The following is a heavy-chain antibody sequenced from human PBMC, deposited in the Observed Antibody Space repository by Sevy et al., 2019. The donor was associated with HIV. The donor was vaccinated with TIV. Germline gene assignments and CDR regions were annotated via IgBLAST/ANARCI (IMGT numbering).Heavy chain of an antibody. CDR1: RFTLRSYA. D-gene: IGHD3-22*01. CDR2: ISGSGVST. V-gene: IGHV3-23*01. Sequence: GGSLRLSCAASRFTLRSYAMSWVRQAPGKGLEWVSAISGSGVSTYYADSVKGRFTISRDYSKNTLYLQMNSLRAEDTAVYYCAKDVRYDSSGYFDYWGQGILVTVSS. CDR3: AKDVRYDSSGYFDY. J-gene: IGHJ4*02.